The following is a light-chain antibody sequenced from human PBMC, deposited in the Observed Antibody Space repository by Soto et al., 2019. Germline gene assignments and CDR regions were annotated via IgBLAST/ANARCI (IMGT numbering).Light chain of an antibody. J-gene: IGLJ1*01. CDR3: SSYTNSKSYV. CDR1: SSDVGAYNY. Sequence: QSVLTQPASVSGSPGQSITISCTGTSSDVGAYNYVSWYQQHPGKVPKLMIYDVSNRPSGVSNRFSGSKSGNTASLTLSGLQAEDEADYYCSSYTNSKSYVFGTGTQLTVL. CDR2: DVS. V-gene: IGLV2-14*03.